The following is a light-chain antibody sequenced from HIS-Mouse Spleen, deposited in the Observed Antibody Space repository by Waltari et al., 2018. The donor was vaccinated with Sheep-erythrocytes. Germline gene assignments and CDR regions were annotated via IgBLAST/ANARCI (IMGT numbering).Light chain of an antibody. J-gene: IGLJ2*01. Sequence: QLVLTQSPSASASLGASVKLTCTLSSGPSSYAIAWHQQQPEKGTRYLMKLNSDGSHSKGDGIPDRFSGSSSGAERYLTISSLQSEDEADYYCQTWGTGIQVFGGGTKLTVL. CDR1: SGPSSYA. V-gene: IGLV4-69*01. CDR2: LNSDGSH. CDR3: QTWGTGIQV.